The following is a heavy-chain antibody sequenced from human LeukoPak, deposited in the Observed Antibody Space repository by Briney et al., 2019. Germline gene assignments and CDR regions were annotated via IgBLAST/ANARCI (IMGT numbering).Heavy chain of an antibody. CDR3: ARVQFLEWLSNNWFDP. D-gene: IGHD3-3*01. CDR1: GYTFTSHD. J-gene: IGHJ5*02. V-gene: IGHV1-8*01. Sequence: ASVKVSCKASGYTFTSHDINWVRQATGQGLEWMGWMNPNSGNTGYAQKFQGRVTMTRNTSISTAYMELSSLRSEDTAVYYCARVQFLEWLSNNWFDPWGQGTLVTVSS. CDR2: MNPNSGNT.